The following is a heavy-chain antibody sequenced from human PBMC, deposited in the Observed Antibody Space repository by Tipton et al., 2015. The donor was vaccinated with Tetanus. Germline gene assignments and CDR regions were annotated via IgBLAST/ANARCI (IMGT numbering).Heavy chain of an antibody. J-gene: IGHJ5*02. CDR3: ARSEIRCRGPDSSEPGP. CDR2: INHSGST. CDR1: GGSFSGYY. V-gene: IGHV4-34*01. Sequence: TLSLTCAVYGGSFSGYYWSWICQPPGKGLEWIGEINHSGSTNYNLSLKSRVTISVSTSKNQFSLKLSSVTAADTGVYYCARSEIRCRGPDSSEPGPWGQGTLVTVSS. D-gene: IGHD3-10*01.